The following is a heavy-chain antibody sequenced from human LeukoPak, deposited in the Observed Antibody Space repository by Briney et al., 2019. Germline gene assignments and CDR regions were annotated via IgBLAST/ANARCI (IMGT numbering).Heavy chain of an antibody. CDR3: ARLRRLFCSGGSCYSGWDFDY. J-gene: IGHJ4*02. Sequence: SETLSLTCTVSGGSISSSSDHWGWIRQPPGKGLEWIGSIYYSGSTYYNPSLKSRVTISVDTSKNQFSLKLSSVTAADTAVYYCARLRRLFCSGGSCYSGWDFDYWGQGTLVTVSS. CDR2: IYYSGST. CDR1: GGSISSSSDH. V-gene: IGHV4-39*01. D-gene: IGHD2-15*01.